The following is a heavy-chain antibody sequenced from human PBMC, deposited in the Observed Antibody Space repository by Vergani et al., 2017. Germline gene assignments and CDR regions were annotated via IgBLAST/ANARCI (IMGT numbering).Heavy chain of an antibody. CDR2: ISGSGGST. CDR1: GFTFSSYA. Sequence: EVQLVESGGGLVQPGRSLRLSCAASGFTFSSYAMSWVRQAPGKGLEWVSAISGSGGSTYYADSVKGRFTISRDNSKNTLYLQMNSLRAEDTAVYYCAKDITLGEQLAIYYMDFWGKGTTVTVSS. V-gene: IGHV3-23*04. CDR3: AKDITLGEQLAIYYMDF. D-gene: IGHD6-6*01. J-gene: IGHJ6*03.